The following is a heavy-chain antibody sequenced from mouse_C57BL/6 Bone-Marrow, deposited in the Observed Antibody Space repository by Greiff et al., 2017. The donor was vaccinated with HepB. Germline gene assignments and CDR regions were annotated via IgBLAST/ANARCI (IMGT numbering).Heavy chain of an antibody. Sequence: EVQGVESGAELVRPGASVKLSCTASGFNIKDDYMHWVKQRPEQGLEWIGWIDPENGDTEYASKFQGKATITADTSSNTAYLQLSSLTSEDTAVYYCTIGYYYAMDYWGQGTSVTVSS. CDR3: TIGYYYAMDY. CDR1: GFNIKDDY. V-gene: IGHV14-4*01. J-gene: IGHJ4*01. CDR2: IDPENGDT.